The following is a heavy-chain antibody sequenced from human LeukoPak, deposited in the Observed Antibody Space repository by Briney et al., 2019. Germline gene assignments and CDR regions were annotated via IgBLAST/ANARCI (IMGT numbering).Heavy chain of an antibody. CDR1: GYTLTELS. Sequence: ASVKVSCKVSGYTLTELSMHWVRQAPGKGLERMGGFDPEDGETIYAQKFQGRVTMTEDTSTDTAYMELSSLRSEDTAVYYCATVSGYSYDFDYWGQGTLVTVSS. V-gene: IGHV1-24*01. J-gene: IGHJ4*02. D-gene: IGHD5-18*01. CDR3: ATVSGYSYDFDY. CDR2: FDPEDGET.